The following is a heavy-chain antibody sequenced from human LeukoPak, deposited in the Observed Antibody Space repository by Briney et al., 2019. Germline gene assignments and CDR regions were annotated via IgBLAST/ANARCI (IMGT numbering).Heavy chain of an antibody. J-gene: IGHJ4*02. V-gene: IGHV5-10-1*01. D-gene: IGHD2-15*01. CDR3: AREGYCGGGSCLDY. CDR1: GYSFSSYW. CDR2: IDPGDSFT. Sequence: AESLKISCKGSGYSFSSYWISWVRQMPGKGLEWMGRIDPGDSFTKYRPSLEGRVTISADKSISTAYLQWNSLKASDTAMYYCAREGYCGGGSCLDYWGQGALVTVSS.